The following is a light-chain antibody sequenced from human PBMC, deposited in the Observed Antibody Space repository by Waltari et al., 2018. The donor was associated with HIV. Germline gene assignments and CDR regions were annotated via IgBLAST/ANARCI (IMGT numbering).Light chain of an antibody. Sequence: QSVLTPPPSVSGAPGQRVTISSSGRRSTLGAGYDIHWSQQLPGTAPRLLIYGNTNRPSGVPDRFSGSKSGTSASLAITGLQAEDEADYYCQSYDSSLSGWVFGGGTKLTVV. CDR3: QSYDSSLSGWV. CDR1: RSTLGAGYD. CDR2: GNT. V-gene: IGLV1-40*01. J-gene: IGLJ3*02.